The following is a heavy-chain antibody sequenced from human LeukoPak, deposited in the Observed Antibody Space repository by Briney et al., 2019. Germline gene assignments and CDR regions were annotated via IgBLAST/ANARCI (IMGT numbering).Heavy chain of an antibody. CDR3: ARGAEYYDFWSGYSSVPLSYYYYGMDV. J-gene: IGHJ6*02. D-gene: IGHD3-3*01. Sequence: SQTLSLTCAISGDSVSSNSAAWNWIRQSPSRGLEWLGRTYYRSKWYNDYAVSVKSRITINPDTSKNQFSLKLSSVTAADTAVYYCARGAEYYDFWSGYSSVPLSYYYYGMDVWGQGTTVTVSS. CDR2: TYYRSKWYN. CDR1: GDSVSSNSAA. V-gene: IGHV6-1*01.